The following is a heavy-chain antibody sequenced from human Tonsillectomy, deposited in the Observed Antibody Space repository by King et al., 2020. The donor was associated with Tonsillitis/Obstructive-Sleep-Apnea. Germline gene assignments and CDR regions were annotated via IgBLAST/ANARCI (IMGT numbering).Heavy chain of an antibody. J-gene: IGHJ4*02. D-gene: IGHD1-26*01. CDR2: IWYDGSNI. Sequence: VQLVESGGGVVQPGTSLRLSCAASGFVFSSYGMHWVRQAPGKGLEWVAVIWYDGSNINYGDSVRGRFTISRDNFKNLVFLQMISLRADDTAVYYCARSQGKATAYGFGTYHFDSWGQGTLVTVSS. CDR3: ARSQGKATAYGFGTYHFDS. V-gene: IGHV3-33*01. CDR1: GFVFSSYG.